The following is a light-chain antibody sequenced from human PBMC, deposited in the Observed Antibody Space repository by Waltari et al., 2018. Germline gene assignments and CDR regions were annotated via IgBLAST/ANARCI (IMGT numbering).Light chain of an antibody. J-gene: IGKJ1*01. CDR1: QSVRNY. CDR2: AAS. Sequence: VLTHSPATLSLSPGERATLSCRASQSVRNYLAWYQQRPGQAPRLLIYAASNRATGIPARFSGSGSETDFTLTISSLEPEDFAVYYCQQRSNWPGTFGQGTKVEIK. V-gene: IGKV3-11*01. CDR3: QQRSNWPGT.